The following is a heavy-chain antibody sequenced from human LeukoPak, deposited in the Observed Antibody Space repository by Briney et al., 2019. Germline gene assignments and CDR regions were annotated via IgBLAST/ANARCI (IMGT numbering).Heavy chain of an antibody. CDR1: GFTVSSNY. Sequence: GGSLRLSCAASGFTVSSNYMSWVRQAPGKGLEWVSVIYSGGSTYYADSVKGRFTISRDNSKNTLYLQMNSLRAEDTAVYYCAREDYNGYFDYWGQGTLVTVSS. J-gene: IGHJ4*02. CDR3: AREDYNGYFDY. V-gene: IGHV3-53*01. CDR2: IYSGGST. D-gene: IGHD4-11*01.